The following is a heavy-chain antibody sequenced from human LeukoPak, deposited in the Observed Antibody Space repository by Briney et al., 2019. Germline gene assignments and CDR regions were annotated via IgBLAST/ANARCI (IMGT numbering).Heavy chain of an antibody. CDR1: GFTFSSYG. D-gene: IGHD4-17*01. Sequence: QPGRSLRLSCAASGFTFSSYGMHWVRQAPGKGLEWVAVIWYDGSNKYYADSVKGRFTISRDNSKNTLYLQMNSLRAEDTAVYYCARGIWSATVTDDAFDIWGQGTMVTVSS. V-gene: IGHV3-33*01. CDR2: IWYDGSNK. J-gene: IGHJ3*02. CDR3: ARGIWSATVTDDAFDI.